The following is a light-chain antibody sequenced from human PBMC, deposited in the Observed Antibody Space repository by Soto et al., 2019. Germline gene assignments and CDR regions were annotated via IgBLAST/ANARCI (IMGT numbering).Light chain of an antibody. CDR3: QAWDSSTAAVG. Sequence: SYELTQPPSVSVSPGQTASITCSGDKLGDKSASWYQHKPGQSPVLVMYRDSKRPSGIPERFSGSNSGNTATLTISGTQAVDEADYYCQAWDSSTAAVGFGGGTKLTVL. CDR2: RDS. V-gene: IGLV3-1*01. J-gene: IGLJ2*01. CDR1: KLGDKS.